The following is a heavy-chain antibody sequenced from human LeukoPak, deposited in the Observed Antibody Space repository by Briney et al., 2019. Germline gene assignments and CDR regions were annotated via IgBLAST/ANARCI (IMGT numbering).Heavy chain of an antibody. CDR3: ASANCGGDCPFGN. Sequence: GGSLRLSCAASGFTFSSYTMNWVRQAPGKGLEWVSYISSTGRTIYYADSMQGRFTISRDNAKNSLHLQMNSLRAEDTAVYFCASANCGGDCPFGNWGQGTLVTVSS. CDR2: ISSTGRTI. CDR1: GFTFSSYT. J-gene: IGHJ4*02. V-gene: IGHV3-48*04. D-gene: IGHD2-21*02.